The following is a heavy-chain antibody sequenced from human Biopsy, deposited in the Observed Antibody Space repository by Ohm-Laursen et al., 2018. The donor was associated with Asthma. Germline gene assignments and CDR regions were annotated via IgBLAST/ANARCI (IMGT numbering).Heavy chain of an antibody. CDR3: VRWRSGYPDHYSDF. Sequence: SLRLSCAASGFTFRNFGMHWVRQAPGKGLEWVAHISSDVREWYADSVKGRFTISRDNSKNTLDLQMNSLRGDDTAVYYCVRWRSGYPDHYSDFWGLGTLVTVSS. CDR1: GFTFRNFG. V-gene: IGHV3-30*03. D-gene: IGHD2-21*01. CDR2: ISSDVRE. J-gene: IGHJ4*02.